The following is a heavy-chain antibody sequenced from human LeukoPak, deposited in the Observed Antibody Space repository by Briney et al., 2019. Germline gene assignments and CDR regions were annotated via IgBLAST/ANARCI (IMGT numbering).Heavy chain of an antibody. CDR1: GFTFCSYG. D-gene: IGHD6-19*01. V-gene: IGHV3-33*01. J-gene: IGHJ4*01. CDR2: IWYDGSNK. Sequence: GGSLRLSCAASGFTFCSYGMHWVRQAPGKGLEWVAVIWYDGSNKYYADSVKGRFTISRDNSKNTLYLQMNSLRAEDTAVYYCATGQWLASIDYWGQEPWSPSPQ. CDR3: ATGQWLASIDY.